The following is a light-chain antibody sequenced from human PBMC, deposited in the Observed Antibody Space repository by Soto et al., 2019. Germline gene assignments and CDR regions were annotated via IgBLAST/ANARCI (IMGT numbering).Light chain of an antibody. CDR3: AAWDDSRSVRV. V-gene: IGLV1-47*01. CDR1: SSNIGSNY. CDR2: RNN. J-gene: IGLJ3*02. Sequence: QSVLTQPPSASGTPGQRVTISCSGSSSNIGSNYVYWYQQLPGTAPKLLIYRNNQRPSGVPDRFSGSKSGTSASLAISGLRYEDEADYYCAAWDDSRSVRVFGGGTKLTVL.